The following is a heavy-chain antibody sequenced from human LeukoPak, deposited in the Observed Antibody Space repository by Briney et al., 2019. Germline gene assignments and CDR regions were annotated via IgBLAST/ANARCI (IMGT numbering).Heavy chain of an antibody. J-gene: IGHJ4*02. V-gene: IGHV3-48*04. Sequence: PGGSLRLSCEGSGFSFSAYNMNWVRQAPGKGLESISYISSSSATIFYADSVKGRFTLSRDNAKNSLYLQMNSLRAEDTAVYYCARVGRLQYGDYVAFDYWGQGALVTVSS. CDR1: GFSFSAYN. D-gene: IGHD4-17*01. CDR2: ISSSSATI. CDR3: ARVGRLQYGDYVAFDY.